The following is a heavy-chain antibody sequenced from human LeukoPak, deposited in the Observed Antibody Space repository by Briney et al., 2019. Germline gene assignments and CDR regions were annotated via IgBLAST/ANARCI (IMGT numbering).Heavy chain of an antibody. J-gene: IGHJ5*02. Sequence: PSETLSLTCTVSGGDSTSNSKYYWGWIRQPPGKGLEWVGSIYYSGSTYYSPSLKSRVTISVDTSKNQFSLKLRSVTAADTAVHYCARHLHVDTAMGHNWFDPWGQGTLVTVSS. D-gene: IGHD5-18*01. CDR3: ARHLHVDTAMGHNWFDP. V-gene: IGHV4-39*01. CDR1: GGDSTSNSKYY. CDR2: IYYSGST.